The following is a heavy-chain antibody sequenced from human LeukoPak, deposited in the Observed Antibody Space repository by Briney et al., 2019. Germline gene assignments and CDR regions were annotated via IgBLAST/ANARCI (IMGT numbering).Heavy chain of an antibody. CDR2: IYYSRST. CDR1: GGSISSGGYY. CDR3: ARDRIAAAGVPNYYYYYGMDV. D-gene: IGHD6-13*01. Sequence: PSQTLSLTCTVSGGSISSGGYYWSWIRQHPGKGLEWIGYIYYSRSTYYNPSLKSRVTISVDTSKNQFSLKLSSVTAADTAVYYCARDRIAAAGVPNYYYYYGMDVWGQGTTVTVSS. J-gene: IGHJ6*02. V-gene: IGHV4-31*03.